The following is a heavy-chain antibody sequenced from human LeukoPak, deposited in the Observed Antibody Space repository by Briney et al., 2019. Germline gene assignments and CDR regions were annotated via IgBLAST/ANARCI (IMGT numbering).Heavy chain of an antibody. CDR2: VKSKTDGGTT. CDR1: KFTFSNAW. CDR3: TTVREYYYDRHFEY. V-gene: IGHV3-15*01. J-gene: IGHJ4*02. D-gene: IGHD3-22*01. Sequence: PGGSLRLSCAASKFTFSNAWMSWVRQAPGKGLEWVGRVKSKTDGGTTDYAAPVKGRFTISRDDSKNTLYLQMNSLETEDTAVYYCTTVREYYYDRHFEYWGQGTLVTVSS.